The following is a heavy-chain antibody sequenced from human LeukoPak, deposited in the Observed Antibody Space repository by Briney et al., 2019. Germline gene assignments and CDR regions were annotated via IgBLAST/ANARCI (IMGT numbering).Heavy chain of an antibody. V-gene: IGHV4-59*02. Sequence: PSETLSLTCTVSGVSVSSYYWSWIRQPPGKGLEWIGYIYYSGSTSYNPSLKSRVTISLDTSKNQFSLKLSSVTAADTAVYYCASIHIKYVFDIWGQGTMVTVSS. CDR1: GVSVSSYY. D-gene: IGHD2-21*01. J-gene: IGHJ3*02. CDR3: ASIHIKYVFDI. CDR2: IYYSGST.